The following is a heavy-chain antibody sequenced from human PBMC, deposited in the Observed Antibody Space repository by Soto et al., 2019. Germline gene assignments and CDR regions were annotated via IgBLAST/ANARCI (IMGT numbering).Heavy chain of an antibody. D-gene: IGHD2-2*01. J-gene: IGHJ4*02. CDR1: GFTFSSFA. CDR3: AKPNLYCSSTSCYDY. CDR2: ISGSGGRV. Sequence: GGSLRLSCGASGFTFSSFAMSWVRQAPGKGLEWVSVISGSGGRVNYADSVKGRFTISRDNCKNTLYLQMNSLRGEDTAVYYCAKPNLYCSSTSCYDYWGQGTLVTVSS. V-gene: IGHV3-23*01.